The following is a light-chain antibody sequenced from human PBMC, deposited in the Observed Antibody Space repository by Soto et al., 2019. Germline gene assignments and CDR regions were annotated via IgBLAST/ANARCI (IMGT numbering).Light chain of an antibody. CDR1: SSDVGNYNY. J-gene: IGLJ2*01. V-gene: IGLV2-14*01. Sequence: QSVLTQPASVSGSPGQSITISCTGTSSDVGNYNYVSWYQQHPGKAPKLIISEVSNRPSGVSNRFSGSKSGNTASLTISGLQAEDEADYYCCSYARSSSLVFGGGTKLTVL. CDR3: CSYARSSSLV. CDR2: EVS.